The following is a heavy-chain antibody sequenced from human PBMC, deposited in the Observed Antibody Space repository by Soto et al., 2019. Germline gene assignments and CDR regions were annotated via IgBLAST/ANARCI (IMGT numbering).Heavy chain of an antibody. CDR2: IYHSGNT. J-gene: IGHJ4*02. CDR1: GDSISSGNW. Sequence: QVQLHESGPGLVKPSGTLSLTCAVSGDSISSGNWWSWVRQSPGMGLEWIGEIYHSGNTDYNPSLKSRVTISVDKSKNQFSLRLSSVTAEDTAVYYCARERGYGDYYFDYWGQGTLVTVSS. V-gene: IGHV4-4*02. D-gene: IGHD4-17*01. CDR3: ARERGYGDYYFDY.